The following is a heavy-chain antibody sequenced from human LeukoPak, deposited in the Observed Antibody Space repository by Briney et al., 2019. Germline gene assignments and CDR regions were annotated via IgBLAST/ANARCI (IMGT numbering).Heavy chain of an antibody. CDR1: GFTFLSHS. J-gene: IGHJ5*02. Sequence: PGGSLRLSCAASGFTFLSHSMNWVRQAPGKGLEWVSSISRSSSYIYYADSVKGRFTISRDNAKNSLYLQMNSLRAEDTAVYYCASLYQDDSSGYNWFDPWGQGTLVTVSS. D-gene: IGHD3-22*01. CDR2: ISRSSSYI. CDR3: ASLYQDDSSGYNWFDP. V-gene: IGHV3-21*01.